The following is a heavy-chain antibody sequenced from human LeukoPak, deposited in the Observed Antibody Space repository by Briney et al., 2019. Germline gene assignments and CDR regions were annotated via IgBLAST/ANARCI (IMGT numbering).Heavy chain of an antibody. D-gene: IGHD1-26*01. V-gene: IGHV3-23*01. CDR2: IYGSGVSI. Sequence: PGGSLRLSCVASGFTFKSCVMNWVRQAPGKGLEWLATIYGSGVSISYADSVKGRFTISRDNSNNTLYLQMNSLRVEDTAIYYCAKDLGWELPAEAYWGQGILVTVSS. CDR1: GFTFKSCV. J-gene: IGHJ4*02. CDR3: AKDLGWELPAEAY.